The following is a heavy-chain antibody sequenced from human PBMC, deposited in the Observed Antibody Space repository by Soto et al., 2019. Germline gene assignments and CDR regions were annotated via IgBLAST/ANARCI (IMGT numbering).Heavy chain of an antibody. CDR3: ARARRWVLTGYWEFDY. J-gene: IGHJ4*02. D-gene: IGHD3-9*01. CDR2: INPYNGHT. Sequence: QVQLVQSGAEVKKPGASVEVSCKASGYTFSSYGINWVRQAPGQGLEWMGWINPYNGHTNHAQEFQDRVTMTTDTSTTTAYMELRGLRFDDTAVYYCARARRWVLTGYWEFDYWGQGTLVTVSS. CDR1: GYTFSSYG. V-gene: IGHV1-18*04.